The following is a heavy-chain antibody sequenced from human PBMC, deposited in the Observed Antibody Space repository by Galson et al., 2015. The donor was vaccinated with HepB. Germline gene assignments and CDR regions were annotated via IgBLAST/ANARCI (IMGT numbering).Heavy chain of an antibody. D-gene: IGHD4-17*01. J-gene: IGHJ4*02. CDR2: IWYDGSNK. CDR3: ARVQGYGDYAPDLGFDY. Sequence: SLRLSCAASGFTFSSYGMHWVRQAPGKGLEWVAVIWYDGSNKYYADSVKGRFTISRDNSKNTLYLQMNSLRAEDTAVYYCARVQGYGDYAPDLGFDYWGQGTLVTVSS. CDR1: GFTFSSYG. V-gene: IGHV3-33*01.